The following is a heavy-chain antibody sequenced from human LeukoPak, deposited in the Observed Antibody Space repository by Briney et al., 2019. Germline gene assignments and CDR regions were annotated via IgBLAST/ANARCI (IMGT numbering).Heavy chain of an antibody. CDR2: IYTSGST. V-gene: IGHV4-4*07. CDR3: ARGVRVERPDAFDI. Sequence: SETLSLTCTVSGGSISSYYWSWIRQPAGKGLEWIGRIYTSGSTNYNPSLKSRVTMSVDTSKNQFSLKLSSVTAADTAVYYCARGVRVERPDAFDIWGQGTMVTVSS. CDR1: GGSISSYY. D-gene: IGHD1-1*01. J-gene: IGHJ3*02.